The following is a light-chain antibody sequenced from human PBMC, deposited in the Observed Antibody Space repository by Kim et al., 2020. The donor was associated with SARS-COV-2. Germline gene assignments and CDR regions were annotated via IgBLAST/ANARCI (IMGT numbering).Light chain of an antibody. J-gene: IGLJ3*02. CDR1: SASVSTNNY. CDR2: STN. V-gene: IGLV8-61*01. Sequence: QAVVTQEPSFSVSPGGTVTLTCGLNSASVSTNNYPTWYQQTPGQAPRTLIYSTNTRSSGVPDRFSGSILGNKAALTITGAQADDVSDYYCVLYMGGGIWVFGGGTQLTVL. CDR3: VLYMGGGIWV.